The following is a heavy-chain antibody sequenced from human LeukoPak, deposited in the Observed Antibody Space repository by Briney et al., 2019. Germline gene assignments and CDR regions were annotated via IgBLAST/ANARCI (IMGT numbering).Heavy chain of an antibody. CDR2: ISTSSSYI. CDR1: GFTFSSYS. Sequence: PGGSLRLSCAASGFTFSSYSMNWVRQAPGKGLEWVSFISTSSSYIHNADSVKGRFTISRDNAENSLYLQMNSLRAEDTADYYCARAAIAAARIYYYMDVWGKGTTVTVSS. CDR3: ARAAIAAARIYYYMDV. V-gene: IGHV3-21*01. D-gene: IGHD6-13*01. J-gene: IGHJ6*03.